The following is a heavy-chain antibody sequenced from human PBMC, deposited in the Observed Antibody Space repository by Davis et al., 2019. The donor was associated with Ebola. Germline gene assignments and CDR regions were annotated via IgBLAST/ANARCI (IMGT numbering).Heavy chain of an antibody. CDR3: ARRPLTGTGYYYGMDV. CDR1: GYSFTSYW. J-gene: IGHJ6*02. Sequence: PGGSLRLSCKGSGYSFTSYWIGWVRQMPGKGLEWMGIIYPGDSDTRYSPSFQGQVTISADKSISTAYLQWSSLKASDTAMYYCARRPLTGTGYYYGMDVWGQGTTVTVSS. CDR2: IYPGDSDT. D-gene: IGHD1-20*01. V-gene: IGHV5-51*01.